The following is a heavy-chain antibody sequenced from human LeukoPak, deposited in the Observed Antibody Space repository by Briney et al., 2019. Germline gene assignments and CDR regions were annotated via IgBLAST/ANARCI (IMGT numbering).Heavy chain of an antibody. CDR3: ASPMFEGSNDAFDI. CDR2: ISSSSSYI. V-gene: IGHV3-21*04. J-gene: IGHJ3*02. Sequence: PGGSLRLSCAASGFTFSSYSMNWVRQAPGKGLEWVSSISSSSSYIYYADSVKGRFTISRDNAKNSLYLQMNSLRAEDTAVYYCASPMFEGSNDAFDIWGQGTMVTVSS. D-gene: IGHD3-10*02. CDR1: GFTFSSYS.